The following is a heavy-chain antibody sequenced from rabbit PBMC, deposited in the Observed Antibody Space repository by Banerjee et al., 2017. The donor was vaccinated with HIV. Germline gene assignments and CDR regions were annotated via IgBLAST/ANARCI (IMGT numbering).Heavy chain of an antibody. CDR1: GFTLSSDW. Sequence: QEQLEESGGGLVKPGGTLKLSCKASGFTLSSDWMCWVRQAPGKGLELIACIYIGSGITWYASRVNGRFPISRSTSLNTVDLKMPSLTVADTVPYFCAGDSDGDAGYGSLVLWGPGTLVTVS. V-gene: IGHV1S43*01. CDR3: AGDSDGDAGYGSLVL. D-gene: IGHD6-1*01. J-gene: IGHJ6*01. CDR2: IYIGSGIT.